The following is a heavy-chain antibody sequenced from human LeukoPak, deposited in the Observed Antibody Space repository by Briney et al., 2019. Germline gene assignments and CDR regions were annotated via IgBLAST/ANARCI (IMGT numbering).Heavy chain of an antibody. CDR2: INPISGAT. CDR1: GYTFTRYY. D-gene: IGHD3-16*02. V-gene: IGHV1-46*01. CDR3: ARLPYRDGVAQDY. Sequence: ASVKVSCKTSGYTFTRYYMQWVLQAPGQGLEWMGIINPISGATDYAQKFQGRVTMTRDTSTSTVYMELSSLRSEDTAMYYCARLPYRDGVAQDYWGQGTLVTVSS. J-gene: IGHJ4*02.